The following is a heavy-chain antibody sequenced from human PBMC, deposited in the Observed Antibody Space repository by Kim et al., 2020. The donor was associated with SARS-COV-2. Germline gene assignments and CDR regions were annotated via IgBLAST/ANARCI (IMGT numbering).Heavy chain of an antibody. CDR1: GFTVSSDY. D-gene: IGHD2-2*01. V-gene: IGHV3-66*01. CDR3: AREPGGNWYFDL. Sequence: GGSLRLSCAVSGFTVSSDYMSWVRQAPGKGLEWVSVIYSGGNTYYADSVKGRFTISRDNSNNTLWLQINSLRADDTAVYYCAREPGGNWYFDLWGRGTLV. J-gene: IGHJ2*01. CDR2: IYSGGNT.